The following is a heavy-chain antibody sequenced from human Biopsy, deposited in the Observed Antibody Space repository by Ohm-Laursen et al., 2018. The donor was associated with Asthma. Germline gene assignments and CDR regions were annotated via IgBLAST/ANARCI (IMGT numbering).Heavy chain of an antibody. D-gene: IGHD7-27*01. CDR2: INPNGGAT. CDR3: ARVQKSPGDRWFDP. J-gene: IGHJ5*02. Sequence: GASVKVSCKVSAYTFIGYHLHWVRQAPGEGPEWMGRINPNGGATIYAQKFQGRVTMTRDTSISTAYMELSRLTSDDTAVYYCARVQKSPGDRWFDPWGQGTLVTVSS. CDR1: AYTFIGYH. V-gene: IGHV1-2*06.